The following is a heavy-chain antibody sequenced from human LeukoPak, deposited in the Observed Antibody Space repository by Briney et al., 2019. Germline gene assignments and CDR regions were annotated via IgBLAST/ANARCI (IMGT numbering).Heavy chain of an antibody. D-gene: IGHD3-16*01. Sequence: GGSLRLSCAASGFTFSSYWMSWVRQAPGKGLERVANIKQDGSEKYYVDSVKGRFTISRDNAKNSLYLQMNSLRAEDTAVYYCARERFTFGGVFDYWGQGTLVTVSS. J-gene: IGHJ4*02. CDR1: GFTFSSYW. CDR2: IKQDGSEK. V-gene: IGHV3-7*01. CDR3: ARERFTFGGVFDY.